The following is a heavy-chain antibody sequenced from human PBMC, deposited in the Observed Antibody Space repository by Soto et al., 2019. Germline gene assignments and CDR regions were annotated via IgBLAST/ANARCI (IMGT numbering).Heavy chain of an antibody. CDR3: ARAREANNWNLNAFDI. Sequence: SQTLSLTCAISGDSVSSNSAAWNWIRQSPSRGLEWLGRTYYRSKWYNDYAVSVKSRITINPDTSKNQFSLQLNSVTPEDTAVYYCARAREANNWNLNAFDIWGQGTMVTVSS. D-gene: IGHD1-1*01. CDR1: GDSVSSNSAA. CDR2: TYYRSKWYN. J-gene: IGHJ3*02. V-gene: IGHV6-1*01.